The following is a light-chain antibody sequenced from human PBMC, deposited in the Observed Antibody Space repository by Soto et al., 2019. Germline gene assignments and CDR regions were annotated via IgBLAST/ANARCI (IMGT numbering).Light chain of an antibody. J-gene: IGLJ1*01. CDR1: SSDVGGYNF. CDR2: EVS. Sequence: QSALTQPASVSGSPGQSITISCTGTSSDVGGYNFVSWYQQHPGKVPKLMIYEVSNRPSGVSNRFSGSKSGNTASLTISGLQAEDEADYFCSSHAPRNTLWVVGTGTKLTVL. V-gene: IGLV2-14*01. CDR3: SSHAPRNTLWV.